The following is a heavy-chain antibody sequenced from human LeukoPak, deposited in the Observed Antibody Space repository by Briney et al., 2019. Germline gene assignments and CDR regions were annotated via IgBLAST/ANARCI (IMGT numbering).Heavy chain of an antibody. V-gene: IGHV1-46*01. Sequence: GASVKVSCKASGYTFSYYYINWVRQAPGQGLEWMGVINPSGGSTSYAQNFEGRVTMTRDMSTTTVYLEMSSLRSEDTAVYFCAREFASYGFDYWSQGTLVTVSS. J-gene: IGHJ4*02. CDR2: INPSGGST. D-gene: IGHD3-10*01. CDR3: AREFASYGFDY. CDR1: GYTFSYYY.